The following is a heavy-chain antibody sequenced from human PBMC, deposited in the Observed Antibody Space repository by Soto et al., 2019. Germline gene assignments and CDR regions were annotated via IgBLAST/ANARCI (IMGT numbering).Heavy chain of an antibody. CDR2: IYYSGST. CDR3: VKQSLVYGMDV. D-gene: IGHD6-19*01. J-gene: IGHJ6*02. CDR1: GVSISSGGYY. V-gene: IGHV4-31*03. Sequence: PSETLSLTCTVSGVSISSGGYYWSWIRQHPGKGLEWIGYIYYSGSTYYNPSLKSRVTISVDTSKNQFSLKLSSVTAADTAVYYCVKQSLVYGMDVWGQGTTVTVSS.